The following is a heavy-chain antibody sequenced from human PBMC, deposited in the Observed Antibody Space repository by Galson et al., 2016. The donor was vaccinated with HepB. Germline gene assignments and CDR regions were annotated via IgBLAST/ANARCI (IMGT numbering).Heavy chain of an antibody. CDR2: VYYSGTS. J-gene: IGHJ6*02. D-gene: IGHD6-13*01. V-gene: IGHV4-39*01. Sequence: SETLSLTCNVSGGSISSTPYYWGWIRQPPGKGLEWIGSVYYSGTSYYTPSLKSRVTIPVDTSKNQFSLKLSSVTAADTAVYYCARHQNAAGGPLAMDVWGQGTTVTVSS. CDR3: ARHQNAAGGPLAMDV. CDR1: GGSISSTPYY.